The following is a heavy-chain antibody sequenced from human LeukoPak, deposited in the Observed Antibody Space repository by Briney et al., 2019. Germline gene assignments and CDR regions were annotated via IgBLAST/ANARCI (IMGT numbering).Heavy chain of an antibody. J-gene: IGHJ4*02. CDR1: GFTFSSYE. D-gene: IGHD4-17*01. CDR3: ARVIRTVTTYYFDY. Sequence: GGSLRLSCAASGFTFSSYEMTWVRQAPGKGLEWVSYISSSGSTIYYADSVKGRFTISRDNAKNSLNLQMNSLRAEDTAVYYCARVIRTVTTYYFDYWGQGTLVTVSS. V-gene: IGHV3-48*03. CDR2: ISSSGSTI.